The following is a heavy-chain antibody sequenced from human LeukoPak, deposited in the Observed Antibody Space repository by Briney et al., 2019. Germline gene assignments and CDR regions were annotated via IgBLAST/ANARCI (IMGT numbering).Heavy chain of an antibody. J-gene: IGHJ5*02. CDR3: AKEVGARRSGFDP. V-gene: IGHV1-3*03. CDR1: GYSFTSYA. CDR2: INPGNGYT. D-gene: IGHD1-26*01. Sequence: ASVKVSCKASGYSFTSYAVHWVRQAPGQRLEWMGWINPGNGYTKSSQEFQDRVTLTSDTSANIAYMELSSLRSEDMAVYYCAKEVGARRSGFDPWGQGTLVTVSS.